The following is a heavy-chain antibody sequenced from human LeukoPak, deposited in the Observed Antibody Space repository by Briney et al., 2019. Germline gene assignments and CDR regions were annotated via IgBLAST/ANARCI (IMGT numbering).Heavy chain of an antibody. CDR2: ISASTSTT. J-gene: IGHJ4*02. CDR1: GFTFSNYA. D-gene: IGHD5-18*01. CDR3: ARDRGGYSYGYDY. Sequence: PGGSLRLSCAASGFTFSNYAMSWVRQSPEKGLEWVSSISASTSTTYYADSVRGRFTISRDISKNTLYLQMNSLRAEDTAVYYCARDRGGYSYGYDYWGQGTLVTVSS. V-gene: IGHV3-23*01.